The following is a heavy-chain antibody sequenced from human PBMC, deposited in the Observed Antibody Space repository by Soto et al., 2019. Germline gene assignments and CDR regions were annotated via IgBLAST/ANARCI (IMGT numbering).Heavy chain of an antibody. D-gene: IGHD2-15*01. J-gene: IGHJ5*01. V-gene: IGHV3-23*01. CDR2: ISGSGGST. CDR1: GFTFSSYA. Sequence: GGSLRLSCAASGFTFSSYAMSWVRQAPGKGLEWVSAISGSGGSTYYADSVKGRFTISRDNSKNTLYLQMNSLRAEDTAVYYCAKFTAGWVVAATPSDSWGQGTLVTVSS. CDR3: AKFTAGWVVAATPSDS.